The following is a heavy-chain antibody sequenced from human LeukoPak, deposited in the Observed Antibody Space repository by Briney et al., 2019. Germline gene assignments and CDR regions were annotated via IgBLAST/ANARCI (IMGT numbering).Heavy chain of an antibody. CDR2: IYYSGST. CDR1: GGSISSSSYY. D-gene: IGHD3-22*01. CDR3: ARVPYYYDSSGYPDY. V-gene: IGHV4-39*07. J-gene: IGHJ4*02. Sequence: PSETLSLTCTVSGGSISSSSYYWGWIRQPPGKGLEWIGSIYYSGSTYYNPSLKSRVTISVDTSKNQFSLKLTSVTAADTAVYYCARVPYYYDSSGYPDYWGQRTLVTVSS.